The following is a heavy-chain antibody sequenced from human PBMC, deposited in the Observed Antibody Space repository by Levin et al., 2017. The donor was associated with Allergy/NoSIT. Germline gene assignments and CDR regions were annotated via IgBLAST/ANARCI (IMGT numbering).Heavy chain of an antibody. CDR3: AATTVTYYYYAMDV. Sequence: SVKVSCKTSGFTFTSSAVQWVRQARGQRLEWIGWIVVGSGNTNYAQKFQERVTITRDMSTSTVYMELRSLRFEDTAVYYCAATTVTYYYYAMDVWGQGTTVTVSS. V-gene: IGHV1-58*01. D-gene: IGHD4-11*01. J-gene: IGHJ6*02. CDR1: GFTFTSSA. CDR2: IVVGSGNT.